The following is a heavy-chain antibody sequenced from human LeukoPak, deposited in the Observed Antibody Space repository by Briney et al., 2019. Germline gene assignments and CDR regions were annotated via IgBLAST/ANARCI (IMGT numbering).Heavy chain of an antibody. Sequence: ASVKVSCKASGYTFTGYYMHWVRQAPGQGLEWMGWINPNSGGTNYAQKFQGRVTMTRDTSISTAYMELSRLRSDDTAVYYCARGALNSIAARPPGDYWGQGTLVTVSS. V-gene: IGHV1-2*02. CDR1: GYTFTGYY. CDR2: INPNSGGT. D-gene: IGHD6-6*01. J-gene: IGHJ4*01. CDR3: ARGALNSIAARPPGDY.